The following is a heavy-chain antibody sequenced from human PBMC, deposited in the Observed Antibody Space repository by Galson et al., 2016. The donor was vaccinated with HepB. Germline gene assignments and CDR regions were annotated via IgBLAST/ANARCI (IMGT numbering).Heavy chain of an antibody. CDR3: AREHDIWTSYAFDI. Sequence: QSGAEVKKPGESLKISCKASGFTLTSYAIKWVRQAPGQRLEWMGWINVGNGNTKYSEKFQGRVTITRDTSASTVYMELSSLRSEETAVYYCAREHDIWTSYAFDIWGQGTMITASS. D-gene: IGHD3/OR15-3a*01. V-gene: IGHV1-3*01. CDR2: INVGNGNT. CDR1: GFTLTSYA. J-gene: IGHJ3*02.